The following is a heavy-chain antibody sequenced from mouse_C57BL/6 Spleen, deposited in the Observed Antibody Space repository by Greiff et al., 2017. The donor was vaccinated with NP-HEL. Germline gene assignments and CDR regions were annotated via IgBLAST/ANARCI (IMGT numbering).Heavy chain of an antibody. J-gene: IGHJ2*01. CDR1: GFTFSSYG. D-gene: IGHD1-1*01. Sequence: EVKVEESGGDLVKPGGSLKLSCAASGFTFSSYGMSWVRQTPDKRLEWVATISSGGSYTYYPDSVKGRFTISRDNAKNTLYLQMSSLKSEDTAMYYCARHGDAITTVVADFDYWGQGTTLTVSS. CDR3: ARHGDAITTVVADFDY. CDR2: ISSGGSYT. V-gene: IGHV5-6*02.